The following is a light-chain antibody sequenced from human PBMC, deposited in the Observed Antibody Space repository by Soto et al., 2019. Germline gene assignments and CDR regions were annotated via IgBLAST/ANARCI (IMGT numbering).Light chain of an antibody. Sequence: EIVMTQSTATLSVSPGERATLSCRASQSVSRNLAWYQQKPGQAPRLLIYGASTRATGIPARFSGSGSVTEFTLTISSLQSEDFAVYYCQQYNNWPPWTFGQGTKVEIK. J-gene: IGKJ1*01. V-gene: IGKV3-15*01. CDR3: QQYNNWPPWT. CDR2: GAS. CDR1: QSVSRN.